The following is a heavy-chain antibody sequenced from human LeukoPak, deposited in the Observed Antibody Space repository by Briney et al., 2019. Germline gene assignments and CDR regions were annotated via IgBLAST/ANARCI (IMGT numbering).Heavy chain of an antibody. D-gene: IGHD4-11*01. J-gene: IGHJ5*02. CDR1: GRSFSGYY. Sequence: SETLSLTCAVYGRSFSGYYWSWIRQPPGKGLEWIGEINHSGSTNYNPSLKSRVTISVDTSKNQFSLKLSSVTAADTAVYYCARGDYSEGWFDPWGQGTLVTVSS. CDR3: ARGDYSEGWFDP. V-gene: IGHV4-34*01. CDR2: INHSGST.